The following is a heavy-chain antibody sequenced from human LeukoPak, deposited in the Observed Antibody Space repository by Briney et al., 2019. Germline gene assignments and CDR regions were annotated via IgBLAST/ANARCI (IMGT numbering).Heavy chain of an antibody. Sequence: PSETLSLTCTVSGGSISSYYWSWIRQPPGKGLEWIRYIYYSGSTNYNPSLKSRVTISVDTSKNQFSLKLSSVTAADTAVYYCARQPLNCSTTSCYAFDVWGQGTMVTVSS. V-gene: IGHV4-59*08. J-gene: IGHJ3*01. CDR1: GGSISSYY. CDR2: IYYSGST. D-gene: IGHD2-2*01. CDR3: ARQPLNCSTTSCYAFDV.